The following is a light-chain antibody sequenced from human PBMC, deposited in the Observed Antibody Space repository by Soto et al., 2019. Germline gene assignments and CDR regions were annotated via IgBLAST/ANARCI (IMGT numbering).Light chain of an antibody. CDR3: QQYNSYST. Sequence: DIQMTQSASSLSASFGDRVTITWQASQDISNYLNWYQQKPGKAPKLLIYDASNLETGVPSRFSGSGSGTDFTLTISSLKPDDFATYYCQQYNSYSTFGQGTRLEIK. CDR1: QDISNY. V-gene: IGKV1-33*01. CDR2: DAS. J-gene: IGKJ5*01.